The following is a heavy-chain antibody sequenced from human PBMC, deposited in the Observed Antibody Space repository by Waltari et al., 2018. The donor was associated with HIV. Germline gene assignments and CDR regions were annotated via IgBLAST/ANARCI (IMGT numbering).Heavy chain of an antibody. CDR2: IYYSGST. Sequence: QVQLQESGPGLVKPSETLSLTCTVSGGSISSYYWSWIRQPPGKGLEWIGYIYYSGSTNYNTSLKSRVTISVDTSKNQFSLKLSSVTAADTAVYYCASSYYYDSSGYLGYWGQGTLVTVSS. CDR3: ASSYYYDSSGYLGY. J-gene: IGHJ4*02. D-gene: IGHD3-22*01. CDR1: GGSISSYY. V-gene: IGHV4-59*01.